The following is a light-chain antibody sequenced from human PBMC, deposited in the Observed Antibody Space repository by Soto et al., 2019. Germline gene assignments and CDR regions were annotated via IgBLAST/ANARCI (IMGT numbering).Light chain of an antibody. V-gene: IGKV4-1*01. CDR3: QQYYSPPL. Sequence: DIVMTQSPDSLAVSLGERATINCKSSQSVLYSSNNKNYLAWYQQKPGQPPKLLIYWTSTRESGVPDRSSGSASATDFTLTISSLQAEYVAVYYCQQYYSPPLFGPGTKVDIK. J-gene: IGKJ3*01. CDR1: QSVLYSSNNKNY. CDR2: WTS.